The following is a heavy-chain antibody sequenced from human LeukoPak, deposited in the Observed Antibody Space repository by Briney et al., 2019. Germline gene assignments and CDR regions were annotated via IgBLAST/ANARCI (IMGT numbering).Heavy chain of an antibody. J-gene: IGHJ5*02. CDR1: GGSISSGSYY. V-gene: IGHV4-61*02. D-gene: IGHD4-11*01. CDR3: ARARNYENWFDP. CDR2: IYTSGST. Sequence: SETLPLTCTVSGGSISSGSYYWSWIRQPAGKGLEWIGRIYTSGSTNYNPSLKSRVTISVDTSKNQFSLKLSSVTAADTAVYYCARARNYENWFDPWGQGTLVTVSS.